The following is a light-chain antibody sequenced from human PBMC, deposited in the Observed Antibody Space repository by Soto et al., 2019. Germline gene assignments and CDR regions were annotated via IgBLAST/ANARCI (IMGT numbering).Light chain of an antibody. V-gene: IGKV3-20*01. CDR2: GTS. Sequence: EIVLTQSPGTLSLSPGERATLSCRASQSVSSSSLAWYQHKPGQAPRLLIFGTSSRATGIQDRFSGSGSGTDFTLTISRLEPEDFAVYYCQQYGGSSTFGQGTKVEVK. CDR1: QSVSSSS. J-gene: IGKJ1*01. CDR3: QQYGGSST.